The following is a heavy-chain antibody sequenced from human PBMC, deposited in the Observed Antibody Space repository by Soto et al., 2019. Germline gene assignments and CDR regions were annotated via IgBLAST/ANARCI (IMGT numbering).Heavy chain of an antibody. Sequence: AGESLKISCQGSGYNFASYYISWVRQMPGKGLEWMGRIDPSEFYAKYSPSFQGHVTISADKSITTAYLQWSSLKASDTAMYYCARGGDSSAYNYPGDAFRIWGQGTMVTVSS. J-gene: IGHJ3*02. CDR1: GYNFASYY. V-gene: IGHV5-10-1*01. CDR3: ARGGDSSAYNYPGDAFRI. D-gene: IGHD3-22*01. CDR2: IDPSEFYA.